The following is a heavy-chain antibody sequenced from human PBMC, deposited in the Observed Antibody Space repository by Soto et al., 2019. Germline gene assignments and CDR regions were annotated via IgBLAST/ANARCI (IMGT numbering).Heavy chain of an antibody. J-gene: IGHJ3*02. V-gene: IGHV3-11*01. CDR3: ARVSSSWPHDAFDI. Sequence: AGSLRLSCAASGFTFSDYYMSWIRQAPGKGPEWVSYISSSGSTIYYADSVKGRFTISRDNATNSLYLQMNSLRAEDTAVYYCARVSSSWPHDAFDIWGQGTMVTV. CDR2: ISSSGSTI. CDR1: GFTFSDYY. D-gene: IGHD6-13*01.